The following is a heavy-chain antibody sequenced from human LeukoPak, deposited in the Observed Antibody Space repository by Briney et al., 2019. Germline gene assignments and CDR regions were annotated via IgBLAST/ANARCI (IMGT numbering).Heavy chain of an antibody. CDR2: ISYDGSNK. Sequence: PGGSLRLSCAASGFTFSSYAMHWVRQAPGKGLEWVAVISYDGSNKYYADSVKGRFTISRDNSKNTLYLQMNSLRAEDTAVYYCARDPGYCSSTSCYRAGLDPWGQGTLVTVSS. CDR1: GFTFSSYA. CDR3: ARDPGYCSSTSCYRAGLDP. J-gene: IGHJ5*02. V-gene: IGHV3-30-3*01. D-gene: IGHD2-2*02.